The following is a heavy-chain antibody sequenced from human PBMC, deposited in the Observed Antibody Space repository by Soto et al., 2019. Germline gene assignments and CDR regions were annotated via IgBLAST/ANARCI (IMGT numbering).Heavy chain of an antibody. Sequence: SVKVSCKASGGTFSSYAISWVRQAPGQGLEWMGGIIPIFGTANYAQKFQGRVTITADESTSTAYMELSSLRSEDTAVYYCARDPQYYYDSSGYYPVLDFDYWGQGTLVTV. D-gene: IGHD3-22*01. CDR2: IIPIFGTA. V-gene: IGHV1-69*13. J-gene: IGHJ4*02. CDR3: ARDPQYYYDSSGYYPVLDFDY. CDR1: GGTFSSYA.